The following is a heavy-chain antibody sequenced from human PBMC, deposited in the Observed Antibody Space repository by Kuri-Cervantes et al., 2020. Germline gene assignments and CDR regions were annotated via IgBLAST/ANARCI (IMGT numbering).Heavy chain of an antibody. Sequence: LSLTCTASGFTFGDYAMSWFRQAPGKGLEWVGFIRSKAYGGTTEYAASVKGRFTISRDDSKSIAYLQMNSLKTEDTAVYYCTRGDCIGGSCYWGLYYMDVWGKGTTVTVSS. J-gene: IGHJ6*03. D-gene: IGHD2-15*01. CDR3: TRGDCIGGSCYWGLYYMDV. CDR1: GFTFGDYA. V-gene: IGHV3-49*03. CDR2: IRSKAYGGTT.